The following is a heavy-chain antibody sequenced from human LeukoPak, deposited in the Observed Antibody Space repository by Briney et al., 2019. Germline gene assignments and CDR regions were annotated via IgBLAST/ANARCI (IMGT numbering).Heavy chain of an antibody. CDR2: INHGGAT. D-gene: IGHD2-15*01. J-gene: IGHJ4*02. V-gene: IGHV4-34*01. CDR3: ALFEVVVGSTQDF. CDR1: GGSFSSYY. Sequence: SETLSLTCAVYGGSFSSYYWNWIRQPPGKGLEWVSEINHGGATNYNPSLKSRVTISVDRSKSQFSLKLRSVTDADTAVYYCALFEVVVGSTQDFWGQGPLVTVSS.